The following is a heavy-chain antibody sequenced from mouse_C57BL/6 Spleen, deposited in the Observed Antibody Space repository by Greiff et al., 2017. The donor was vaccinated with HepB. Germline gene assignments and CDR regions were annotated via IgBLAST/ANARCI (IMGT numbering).Heavy chain of an antibody. CDR2: ISSGGDYT. CDR1: GFTFSSYA. Sequence: EVHLVESGEGLVKPGGSLKLSCAASGFTFSSYAMSWVRQTPEKRLEWVAYISSGGDYTYYADTVKGRFTISRDNARNTLYLQMSSLKSEDTAMYYCTRVRAGPFDYWGQGTTLTVSS. J-gene: IGHJ2*01. CDR3: TRVRAGPFDY. V-gene: IGHV5-9-1*02. D-gene: IGHD4-1*01.